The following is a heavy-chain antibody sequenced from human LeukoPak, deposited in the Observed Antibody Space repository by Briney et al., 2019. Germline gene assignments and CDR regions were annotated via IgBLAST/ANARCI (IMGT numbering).Heavy chain of an antibody. J-gene: IGHJ4*02. CDR1: GYTFTNYA. CDR3: ATPTMRGPSYGYVRLLN. Sequence: ASVKVSCKASGYTFTNYAIQWVRQAPGQRLEWMGWINAGNGDTKYSQRFQGRVTITRDTSARIAYMELSSLTSEDTAVYYCATPTMRGPSYGYVRLLNWGQGSLVTVSS. CDR2: INAGNGDT. V-gene: IGHV1-3*01. D-gene: IGHD5-18*01.